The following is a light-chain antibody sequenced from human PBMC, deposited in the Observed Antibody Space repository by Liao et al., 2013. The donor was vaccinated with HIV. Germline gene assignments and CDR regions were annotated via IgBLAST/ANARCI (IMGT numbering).Light chain of an antibody. CDR3: QVWHGRSVVI. V-gene: IGLV3-1*01. CDR1: KLGDEY. J-gene: IGLJ2*01. Sequence: SYVLTQPPSVSVSPGQTASITCSGDKLGDEYASWYQQKPGQSPVLVIYQDNKRPSGIPERFSGSNSGNTATLTITRAEAGDEADYYCQVWHGRSVVIFGGGTKLTVL. CDR2: QDN.